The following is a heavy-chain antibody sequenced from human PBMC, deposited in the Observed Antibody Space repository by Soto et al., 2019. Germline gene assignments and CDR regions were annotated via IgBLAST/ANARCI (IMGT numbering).Heavy chain of an antibody. CDR1: DYTFTSYG. CDR3: ARSGSSWNLREFDY. Sequence: ASVKVSCKASDYTFTSYGIIWVRQAPGQGLEWIGWISVYNGNTNYAQKFRGRVTMTTDISTTTAYMEMRSLRSDDTAVYYCARSGSSWNLREFDYWGQGTLLTLSS. J-gene: IGHJ4*02. V-gene: IGHV1-18*01. CDR2: ISVYNGNT. D-gene: IGHD6-13*01.